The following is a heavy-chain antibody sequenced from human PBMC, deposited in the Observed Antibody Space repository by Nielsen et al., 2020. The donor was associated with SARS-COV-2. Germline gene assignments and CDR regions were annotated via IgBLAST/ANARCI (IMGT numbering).Heavy chain of an antibody. V-gene: IGHV3-73*01. D-gene: IGHD6-19*01. Sequence: GGSLRLSCAASGFTFSSYAMSWVRQASGKGLEWVGRIRSKANSYATAYAASVKGRFTISRDDSKNTAYLQMNSLKTEDTAVYYCTRRGVAGTDYYYGMDVWGQGTTVTVSS. CDR2: IRSKANSYAT. CDR1: GFTFSSYA. CDR3: TRRGVAGTDYYYGMDV. J-gene: IGHJ6*02.